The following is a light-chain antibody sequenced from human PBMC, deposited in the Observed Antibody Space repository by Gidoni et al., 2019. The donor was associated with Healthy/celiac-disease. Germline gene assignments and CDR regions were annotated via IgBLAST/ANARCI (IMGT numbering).Light chain of an antibody. J-gene: IGKJ2*01. V-gene: IGKV1-5*03. CDR2: KAS. CDR3: QQYNRYST. CDR1: QSISSW. Sequence: EMRLAESPSTLSASVGDRVTITCRASQSISSWLAWYQQKPGKAPKLLIYKASSLESGVPSRYSGSGCGTEFPLPISSLQPDDFAPYYCQQYNRYSTFGQGTKLEIK.